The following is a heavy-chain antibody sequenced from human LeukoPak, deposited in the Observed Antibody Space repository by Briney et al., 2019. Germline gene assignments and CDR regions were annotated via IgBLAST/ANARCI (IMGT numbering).Heavy chain of an antibody. CDR1: GGSISSYY. D-gene: IGHD3-10*01. CDR3: ARGVLSIWFGELLPSAFDI. J-gene: IGHJ3*02. Sequence: PSETLSLTCTVSGGSISSYYWSWIRQPPGKGREWIGYIYYSGSTNYNPSLKSRVTISVDTSKNQFSLKLSSVTAADTAVYYCARGVLSIWFGELLPSAFDIWGQGTMVTVSS. V-gene: IGHV4-59*01. CDR2: IYYSGST.